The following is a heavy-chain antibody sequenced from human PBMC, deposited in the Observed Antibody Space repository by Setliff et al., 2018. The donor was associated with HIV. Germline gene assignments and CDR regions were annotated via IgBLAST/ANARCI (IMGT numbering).Heavy chain of an antibody. J-gene: IGHJ5*02. Sequence: GASVKVSCKVSGYTLTELSRHWVRQAPGKGLEWMGGFDPEDGETIYAQKFQGRVTMTEDTSTDTAYMELSSLRSEDTAVYYCALPYCSGGNCWSSASLPPAGWFDPWGQGTLVTVSS. V-gene: IGHV1-24*01. CDR1: GYTLTELS. D-gene: IGHD2-15*01. CDR2: FDPEDGET. CDR3: ALPYCSGGNCWSSASLPPAGWFDP.